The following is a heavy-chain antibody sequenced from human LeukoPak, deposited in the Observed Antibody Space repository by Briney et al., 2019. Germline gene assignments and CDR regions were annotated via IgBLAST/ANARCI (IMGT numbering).Heavy chain of an antibody. D-gene: IGHD3-10*01. V-gene: IGHV3-64*01. CDR3: ARGGETYYYGSGSYYNTRFFDY. J-gene: IGHJ4*02. Sequence: PGGSLRLSCAASGFTFSSYAMHWLRPAPGKELEDFSAVSSNGGSTYYANSGKGRYTISRNNSKNTLYLQMGSLRAEDMAVYYCARGGETYYYGSGSYYNTRFFDYWGQGTLVTVSS. CDR2: VSSNGGST. CDR1: GFTFSSYA.